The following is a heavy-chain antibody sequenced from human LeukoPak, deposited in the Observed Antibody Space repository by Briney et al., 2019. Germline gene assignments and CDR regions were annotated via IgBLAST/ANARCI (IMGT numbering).Heavy chain of an antibody. D-gene: IGHD6-13*01. Sequence: SETLSLTCAVYGGSFSGYYWSWIREPPGKALEWIGEINHSGSTNYNPSLKSRVTISVDTSKNQFSLKLSSVTAADTAVYYCARGIRGSRAPRNWGQGTLVTVSS. CDR2: INHSGST. J-gene: IGHJ4*02. CDR1: GGSFSGYY. V-gene: IGHV4-34*01. CDR3: ARGIRGSRAPRN.